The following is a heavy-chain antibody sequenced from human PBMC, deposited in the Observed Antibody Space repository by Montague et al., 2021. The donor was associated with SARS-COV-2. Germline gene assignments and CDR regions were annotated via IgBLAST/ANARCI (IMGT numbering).Heavy chain of an antibody. V-gene: IGHV4-39*01. J-gene: IGHJ6*03. D-gene: IGHD3-10*01. CDR2: ISYSGRT. CDR1: GGSVSSSPYY. CDR3: ASSYYYGSGTYVYNYYMDV. Sequence: TLSLTFTVSGGSVSSSPYYWGWIRQPPGRGLEWVGSISYSGRTYFSPSLKSRLTISVDSSENQFSLRLSSVTAADTAVYYCASSYYYGSGTYVYNYYMDVWGKGTTVTVSS.